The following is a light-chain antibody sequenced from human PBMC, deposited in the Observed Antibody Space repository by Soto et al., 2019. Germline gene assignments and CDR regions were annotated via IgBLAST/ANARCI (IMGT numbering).Light chain of an antibody. CDR2: SNN. Sequence: QAVVTQPPSTSGTPGQRVTISCSGSSSNIGRNTVNWYQHLPGTAPKLLIYSNNQRPSGVPDRFSGSKSGTSASLAISGLQSEDEADYYCAAWDGSLNGYVFGTGTKVTVL. J-gene: IGLJ1*01. CDR3: AAWDGSLNGYV. CDR1: SSNIGRNT. V-gene: IGLV1-44*01.